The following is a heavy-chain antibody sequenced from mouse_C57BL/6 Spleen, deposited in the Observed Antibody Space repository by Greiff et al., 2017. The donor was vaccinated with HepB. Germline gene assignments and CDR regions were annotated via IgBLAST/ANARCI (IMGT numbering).Heavy chain of an antibody. CDR1: GYTFTSYW. CDR3: AISNWEWGFAY. D-gene: IGHD4-1*02. V-gene: IGHV1-74*01. Sequence: QVQLQQPGAELVKPGASVKVSCKASGYTFTSYWMHWVKQRPGQGLEWIGRIHPSDSDTNYNQKFKGKATLTVDKSSSTAYMQLSSLTSEDSAVYYCAISNWEWGFAYWGQGTLVTVSA. J-gene: IGHJ3*01. CDR2: IHPSDSDT.